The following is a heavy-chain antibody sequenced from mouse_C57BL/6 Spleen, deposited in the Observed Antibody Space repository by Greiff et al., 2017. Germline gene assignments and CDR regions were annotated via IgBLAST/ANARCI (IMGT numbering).Heavy chain of an antibody. D-gene: IGHD2-5*01. V-gene: IGHV1-85*01. CDR2: IYPRDGST. CDR3: ARSYYSNFHYYSMYD. CDR1: GYTFTSYD. J-gene: IGHJ4*01. Sequence: QVQLQQSGPELVKPGASVKLSCKASGYTFTSYDINWVKQRPGQGLEWIGWIYPRDGSTTYNEKFKGKATLTVDTSSSTAYMELHSLTSEVSAVYFCARSYYSNFHYYSMYDWGQGTSVTVSS.